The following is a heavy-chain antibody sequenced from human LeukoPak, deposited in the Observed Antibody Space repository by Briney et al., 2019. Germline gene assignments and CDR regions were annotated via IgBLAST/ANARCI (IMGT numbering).Heavy chain of an antibody. V-gene: IGHV3-9*01. J-gene: IGHJ6*03. CDR3: AKDGFYGHYYYYMDV. D-gene: IGHD3-16*01. Sequence: GESLRLSCAASGFTFDDYAMHWVRQAPGKGLEWVSGISWNSGSIGYADSVKGRFTISRDNAKNSLYLQMNSLRAEDTALYYCAKDGFYGHYYYYMDVWGKGTTVTVSS. CDR2: ISWNSGSI. CDR1: GFTFDDYA.